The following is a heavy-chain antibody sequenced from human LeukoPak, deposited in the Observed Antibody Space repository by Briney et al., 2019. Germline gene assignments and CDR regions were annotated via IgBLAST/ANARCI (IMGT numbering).Heavy chain of an antibody. CDR1: GYTFTSYY. J-gene: IGHJ6*03. V-gene: IGHV1-69*05. D-gene: IGHD2-2*03. CDR2: IIPIFGTA. CDR3: ARVGYCSSTSCHRSYYYYYMDV. Sequence: ASVKVSCKASGYTFTSYYIHWVRQAPGQGLEWMGGIIPIFGTANYAQKFQGRVTITTDESTSTAYMELSSLRSEDTAVYYCARVGYCSSTSCHRSYYYYYMDVWGKGTTVTVSS.